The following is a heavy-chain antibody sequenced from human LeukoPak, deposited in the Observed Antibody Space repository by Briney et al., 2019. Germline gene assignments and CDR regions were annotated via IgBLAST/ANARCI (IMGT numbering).Heavy chain of an antibody. Sequence: SETLSLTCTVSGYSISSGYYWGWIRQPPGKGLEWIGSIYHSGSTYYNPSLKSRVTISVDTSKNQFSLRLSSVTAADTAVYYCARQDSSGWYHAFDIWGQGTMVTVSS. D-gene: IGHD6-19*01. CDR1: GYSISSGYY. J-gene: IGHJ3*02. CDR3: ARQDSSGWYHAFDI. CDR2: IYHSGST. V-gene: IGHV4-38-2*02.